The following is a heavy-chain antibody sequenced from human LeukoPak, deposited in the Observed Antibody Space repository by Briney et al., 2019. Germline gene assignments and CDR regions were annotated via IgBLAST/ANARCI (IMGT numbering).Heavy chain of an antibody. CDR1: GFSFSGYE. J-gene: IGHJ4*02. D-gene: IGHD4-17*01. CDR3: ARDSGDYVFDY. V-gene: IGHV3-7*05. CDR2: IKQDGSEK. Sequence: GGSLRLSCAASGFSFSGYELNWVRQAPGKGLEWVANIKQDGSEKYYVDSVKGRFTISRDNAKNSLYLQMNSLRADDTAVYYCARDSGDYVFDYWGQGTLVTVSS.